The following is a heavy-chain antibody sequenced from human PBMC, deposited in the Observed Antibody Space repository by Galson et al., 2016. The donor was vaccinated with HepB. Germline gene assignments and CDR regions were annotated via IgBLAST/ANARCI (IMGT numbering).Heavy chain of an antibody. J-gene: IGHJ4*02. V-gene: IGHV1-18*01. CDR1: GYNFNTSI. Sequence: SVKVSCKASGYNFNTSIITWVRQAPGQGLEWMGWISANNGNTNYAQKLQGRVTMTSDTSTTTAFMELTSLRSDDTAVYYCARSGYSAYDWGQGTLVTVSS. CDR2: ISANNGNT. D-gene: IGHD5-12*01. CDR3: ARSGYSAYD.